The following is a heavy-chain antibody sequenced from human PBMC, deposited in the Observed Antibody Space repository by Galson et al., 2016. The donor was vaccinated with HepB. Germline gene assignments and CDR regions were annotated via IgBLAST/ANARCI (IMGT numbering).Heavy chain of an antibody. CDR2: IKQDGSEK. Sequence: LRLSCAASGFTFSNYWMTWVRQAPGKGLEWVANIKQDGSEKYYVDSVKGRFTISSDNAKKTLYLQMNSLRAEDTAVYYYASTRYPYSMDVWGQGTTVTVSS. D-gene: IGHD2-2*01. CDR1: GFTFSNYW. V-gene: IGHV3-7*01. J-gene: IGHJ6*02. CDR3: ASTRYPYSMDV.